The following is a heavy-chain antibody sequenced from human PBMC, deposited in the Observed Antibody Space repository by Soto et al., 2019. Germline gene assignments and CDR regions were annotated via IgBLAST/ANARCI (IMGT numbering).Heavy chain of an antibody. J-gene: IGHJ6*02. Sequence: QVQLVESGGGVVQPGRSLRLSCAASGFTFSSYGMHWVRQAPGKGLEWVAVITYDGSNKYYADSVTGRFTISRDNSKNTLYLQMNSLCVEDTAVYYCAKMRLFVVVILSYYYYDAMDVWGQGATGTLSS. CDR2: ITYDGSNK. D-gene: IGHD2-15*01. CDR3: AKMRLFVVVILSYYYYDAMDV. CDR1: GFTFSSYG. V-gene: IGHV3-30*18.